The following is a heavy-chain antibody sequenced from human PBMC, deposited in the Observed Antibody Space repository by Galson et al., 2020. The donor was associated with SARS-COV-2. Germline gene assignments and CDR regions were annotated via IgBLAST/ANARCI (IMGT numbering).Heavy chain of an antibody. CDR1: GTSISSGSYC. V-gene: IGHV4-30-2*01. CDR2: ISHSGGT. J-gene: IGHJ3*02. Sequence: SETLSLTCAVSGTSISSGSYCWNWIRQPQGKGLEWIGYISHSGGTYYNPSLKSRVTISGDRSKNQFSLRLSSVTAADTAVYYCARLHYGEYAPEAFDIWGPGTRVTVAS. D-gene: IGHD4-17*01. CDR3: ARLHYGEYAPEAFDI.